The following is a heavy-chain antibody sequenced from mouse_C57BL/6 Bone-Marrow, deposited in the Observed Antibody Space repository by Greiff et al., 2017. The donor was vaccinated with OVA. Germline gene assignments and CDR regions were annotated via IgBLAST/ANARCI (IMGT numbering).Heavy chain of an antibody. CDR2: ISYSGST. V-gene: IGHV3-1*01. CDR1: GYTFTSGYD. D-gene: IGHD1-3*01. J-gene: IGHJ2*01. Sequence: EVKLQEPGPGMVKPSQSLTLSCTASGYTFTSGYDWHWIRHLPRNILEWMGNISYSGSTNYNQTLKSQISITLDTSNNHSFLKLNSVTTEDTATYYCARRTNASFDDGGQGTTLTVSS. CDR3: ARRTNASFDD.